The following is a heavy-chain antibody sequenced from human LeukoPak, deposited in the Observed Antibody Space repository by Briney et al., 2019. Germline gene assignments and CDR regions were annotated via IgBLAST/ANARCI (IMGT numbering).Heavy chain of an antibody. CDR3: ARGAEYSNGWYDRMAFDI. V-gene: IGHV1-2*02. CDR2: INPNSGGT. J-gene: IGHJ3*02. D-gene: IGHD6-13*01. Sequence: GASVKVSCKASGYTFTGYYMHWVRQAPGRGLEWMGWINPNSGGTNYAQKFQGRVTMTRDTSISTAYMELSRLRSDDTAVYYCARGAEYSNGWYDRMAFDIWGQGTMVTVSS. CDR1: GYTFTGYY.